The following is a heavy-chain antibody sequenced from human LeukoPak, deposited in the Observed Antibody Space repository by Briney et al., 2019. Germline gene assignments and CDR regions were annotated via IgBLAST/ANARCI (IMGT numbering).Heavy chain of an antibody. Sequence: GGSLRLSCAASGFTFSTFAMIWVRQPPGKGLEWVSYISSSSTTRYYADSVKGRFTISRDNAKNSLYLQMNSLRAEDTAVYYCARTGYDSSGYLDCWGQGTLVTVSS. V-gene: IGHV3-48*01. J-gene: IGHJ4*02. CDR1: GFTFSTFA. CDR3: ARTGYDSSGYLDC. CDR2: ISSSSTTR. D-gene: IGHD3-22*01.